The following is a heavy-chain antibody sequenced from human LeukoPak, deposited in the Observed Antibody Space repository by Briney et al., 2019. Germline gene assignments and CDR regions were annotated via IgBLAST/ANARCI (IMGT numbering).Heavy chain of an antibody. CDR2: INPNSGGT. CDR1: GYTFTGYY. CDR3: ARWLDIVVVPAAMGLDNWFDP. Sequence: ASVKVSFKASGYTFTGYYMHWVRQAPGQGLEWVGWINPNSGGTNYAQKLQGRVTMTTDTSTSTAYMELRSLRSDDTAVYYCARWLDIVVVPAAMGLDNWFDPWGQGTLVTVSS. D-gene: IGHD2-2*03. V-gene: IGHV1-2*02. J-gene: IGHJ5*02.